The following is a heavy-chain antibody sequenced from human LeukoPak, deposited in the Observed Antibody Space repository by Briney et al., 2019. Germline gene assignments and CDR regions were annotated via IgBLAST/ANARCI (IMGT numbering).Heavy chain of an antibody. CDR1: GFTFSGYW. CDR3: ARVVDGCSFDY. V-gene: IGHV3-7*01. Sequence: GGSLRLSCAASGFTFSGYWMTWVRQAPGKGLEWVTNIKQDESEKYYVDSVKGRFTASRDNARNLLYLQMNSLRADDTAVYYCARVVDGCSFDYWGRGTLVTVSS. D-gene: IGHD4/OR15-4a*01. J-gene: IGHJ4*02. CDR2: IKQDESEK.